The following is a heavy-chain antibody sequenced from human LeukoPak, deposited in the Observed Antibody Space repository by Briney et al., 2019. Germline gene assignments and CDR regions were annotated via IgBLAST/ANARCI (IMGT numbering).Heavy chain of an antibody. CDR2: IYYSGST. V-gene: IGHV4-31*03. CDR3: ARGLWFGELLYNYYSDY. Sequence: SQTLSLTCTVSGGSISSGGYYWSWIRQHPGKGLEWIGYIYYSGSTYYNPSLKSRVTISVDTSKNQFSLKLSSVTAADTAVYYCARGLWFGELLYNYYSDYWGQGTLVTVSS. CDR1: GGSISSGGYY. D-gene: IGHD3-10*01. J-gene: IGHJ4*02.